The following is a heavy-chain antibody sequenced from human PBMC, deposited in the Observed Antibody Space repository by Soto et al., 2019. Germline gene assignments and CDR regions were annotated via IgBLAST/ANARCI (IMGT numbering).Heavy chain of an antibody. J-gene: IGHJ3*02. CDR2: IRSKANSYAT. V-gene: IGHV3-73*01. D-gene: IGHD2-15*01. Sequence: ESGGGLVQPGGSLKLSCAASGFTFSGSAMHWVRQASGKGLEWVGRIRSKANSYATAYAASVKGRFTISRDDSKNTAYLQMNSLKTEDTAVYYCTRRKDIVVVVAATGHYDAFDIWGQGTMVTVSS. CDR1: GFTFSGSA. CDR3: TRRKDIVVVVAATGHYDAFDI.